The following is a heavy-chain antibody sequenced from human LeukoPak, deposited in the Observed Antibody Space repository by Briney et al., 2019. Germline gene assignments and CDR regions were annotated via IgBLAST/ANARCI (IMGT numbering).Heavy chain of an antibody. CDR1: GFTFDDYT. D-gene: IGHD6-13*01. V-gene: IGHV3-43*01. Sequence: PGGSLRLSCAASGFTFDDYTMHWVRQAPGKGLEWVSLISWDGGSTYYADSVKGRFTISRDNSKNSLYLQMNSLRTEDTALYYCAKDIAAAGWDYYYYYMDVWGKGTTVTVSS. CDR2: ISWDGGST. J-gene: IGHJ6*03. CDR3: AKDIAAAGWDYYYYYMDV.